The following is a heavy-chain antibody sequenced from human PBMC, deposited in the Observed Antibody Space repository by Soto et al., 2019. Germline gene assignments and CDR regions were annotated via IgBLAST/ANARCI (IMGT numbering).Heavy chain of an antibody. V-gene: IGHV1-69*18. J-gene: IGHJ6*02. CDR1: GGAFNNYA. CDR3: AREMPSTAAAYLYYGLNV. D-gene: IGHD6-13*01. Sequence: QVQLVQSGAEVKRPGSSVKVSCKASGGAFNNYAIYWVRQAPGQGLEWLGTIVPVFPSVYYAPRFQGRLTSTADGSTDTVYMMLTSLKSEDTAVYYCAREMPSTAAAYLYYGLNVCGQGTSVTVSS. CDR2: IVPVFPSV.